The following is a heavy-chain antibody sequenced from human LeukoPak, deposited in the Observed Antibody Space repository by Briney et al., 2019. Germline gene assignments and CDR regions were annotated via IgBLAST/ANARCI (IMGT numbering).Heavy chain of an antibody. D-gene: IGHD4-23*01. CDR1: GFTFSSYA. CDR3: ARPSTEVHFEDAFDI. V-gene: IGHV3-30-3*01. J-gene: IGHJ3*02. Sequence: PGGSLRLSCAASGFTFSSYAMHWVRQAPGKGLEWVAVISYDGSNKYYADSVKGRFTISKDNSKNTLYLQMNSLRAEDTAVYYCARPSTEVHFEDAFDIWGQGTMVTVSS. CDR2: ISYDGSNK.